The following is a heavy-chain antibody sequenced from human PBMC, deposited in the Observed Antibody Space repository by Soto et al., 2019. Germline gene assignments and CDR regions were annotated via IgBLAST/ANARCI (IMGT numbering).Heavy chain of an antibody. J-gene: IGHJ3*02. CDR2: IYYSGST. CDR3: ARDSVTSDAFDI. Sequence: QVQLQESGPGLVKPSQNLSLTWTVSGGSISSGGYYWSWIRQHPGKGREWIGYIYYSGSTYYNPSLKSRVTISVDTSKNQFYLKLSSVTAADTAVYYCARDSVTSDAFDIWGQGTMVTVSS. D-gene: IGHD4-4*01. CDR1: GGSISSGGYY. V-gene: IGHV4-31*02.